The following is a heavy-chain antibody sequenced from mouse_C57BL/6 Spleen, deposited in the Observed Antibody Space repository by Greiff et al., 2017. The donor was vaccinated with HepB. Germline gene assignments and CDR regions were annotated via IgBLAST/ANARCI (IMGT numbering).Heavy chain of an antibody. CDR3: ARDGTTLYYYAMDY. D-gene: IGHD5-5*01. Sequence: VQLQQPGAELVKPGASVKLSCKASGYTFTSYWMQWVKQRPGQGLEWIGEIDPSDSYTNYNQKFKGKATLTVDTSSSTAYMQLSSLTSEDSALYYCARDGTTLYYYAMDYWGQGTSVTVSS. CDR2: IDPSDSYT. CDR1: GYTFTSYW. V-gene: IGHV1-50*01. J-gene: IGHJ4*01.